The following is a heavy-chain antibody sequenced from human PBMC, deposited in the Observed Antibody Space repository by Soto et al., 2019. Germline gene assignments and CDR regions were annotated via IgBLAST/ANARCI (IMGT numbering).Heavy chain of an antibody. V-gene: IGHV3-48*01. D-gene: IGHD4-4*01. J-gene: IGHJ6*03. CDR1: GFTFGSFS. Sequence: VHLVESGGGLVQPGGSLRLSCAASGFTFGSFSMNWVRQAPGKGLERVSYISSSSGIIYYAGSVKGRFTISRDNAKKSLYLQMNSLRAEDTAVYFCAKMVTTYYYYYMDVWGKGTTVTVSS. CDR3: AKMVTTYYYYYMDV. CDR2: ISSSSGII.